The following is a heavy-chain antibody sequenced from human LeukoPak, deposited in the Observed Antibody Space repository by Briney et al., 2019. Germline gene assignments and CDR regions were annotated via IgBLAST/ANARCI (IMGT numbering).Heavy chain of an antibody. D-gene: IGHD2-21*02. CDR2: ISYDGSNK. V-gene: IGHV3-30*04. Sequence: GGFLRLSCAASGFTFSSYAMHWVRQAPGKGLEWVAVISYDGSNKYYADSVKGRFTISRDNSKNTLYLQMNSLRAEDTAVYYCARIRVTYFDYWGQGTLVTVSS. CDR1: GFTFSSYA. CDR3: ARIRVTYFDY. J-gene: IGHJ4*02.